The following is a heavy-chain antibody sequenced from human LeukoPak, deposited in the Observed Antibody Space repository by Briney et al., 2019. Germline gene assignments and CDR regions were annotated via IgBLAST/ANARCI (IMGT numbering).Heavy chain of an antibody. CDR1: GFTFSQYW. CDR3: ATSHDSSGND. Sequence: GGSLRLSCATSGFTFSQYWMSWVRQAPGKGLEWVGNIIQDGSVQWYIKSVKGRFTISRDNAKNSLYLQMNNLRAEDTAVYYCATSHDSSGNDWGPGTLVTVSS. CDR2: IIQDGSVQ. V-gene: IGHV3-7*01. D-gene: IGHD3-22*01. J-gene: IGHJ4*02.